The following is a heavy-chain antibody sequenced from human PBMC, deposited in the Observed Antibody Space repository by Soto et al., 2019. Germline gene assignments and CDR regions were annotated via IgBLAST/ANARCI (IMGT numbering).Heavy chain of an antibody. V-gene: IGHV4-30-4*01. J-gene: IGHJ6*02. D-gene: IGHD6-13*01. CDR1: GGSISSGDYY. CDR2: ILYSGST. Sequence: NLSLTCSVSGGSISSGDYYWSWIRQPPGKGLEWIGYILYSGSTYYNPSLKSRVTISVDKSKNQFSLNLTSVTAADTAVYYCVRASAAAGYYFNAMDVWPQGTRLPV. CDR3: VRASAAAGYYFNAMDV.